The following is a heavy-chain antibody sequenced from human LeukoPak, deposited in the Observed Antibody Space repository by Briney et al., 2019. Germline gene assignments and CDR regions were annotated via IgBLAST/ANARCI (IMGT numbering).Heavy chain of an antibody. Sequence: GASVKVSCKASGYTFTSYGISWVRQAPGQGLEWMGWISAYNGNTNYAQKLQGRVTMTTDTSTSTAYMELRSLGSDDTAVYYCASQNSSGWFRPYYYYGMDVWGQGATVTVSS. D-gene: IGHD6-19*01. V-gene: IGHV1-18*01. CDR1: GYTFTSYG. J-gene: IGHJ6*02. CDR2: ISAYNGNT. CDR3: ASQNSSGWFRPYYYYGMDV.